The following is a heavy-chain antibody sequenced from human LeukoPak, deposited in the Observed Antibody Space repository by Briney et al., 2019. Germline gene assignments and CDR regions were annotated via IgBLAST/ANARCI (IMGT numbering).Heavy chain of an antibody. CDR1: GCTFTGYY. V-gene: IGHV1-2*02. CDR3: ARDRANKAVAEFSFDY. J-gene: IGHJ4*02. Sequence: ASVKVSCKASGCTFTGYYMHWVRQAPGQGLEWMGWINPNSGGTNYAQKFQGRVTMTRDTSISTAYMELSRLRSDDTAVYYCARDRANKAVAEFSFDYWGQGTLVTVSS. CDR2: INPNSGGT. D-gene: IGHD6-19*01.